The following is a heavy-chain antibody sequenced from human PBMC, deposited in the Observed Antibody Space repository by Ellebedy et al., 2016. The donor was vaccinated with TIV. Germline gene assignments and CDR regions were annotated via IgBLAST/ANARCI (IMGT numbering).Heavy chain of an antibody. CDR2: ISQYGIT. Sequence: SETLSLXXAVSSGLTGPHWWPRVRQSPGQGLERIGEISQYGITRYRASLKSRLSISIDISKNEVSLKLVSVTAADTAVYYCARGGGHFVSPLLPLDFWGQGTVVIVSS. CDR1: SGLTGPHW. J-gene: IGHJ4*02. V-gene: IGHV4-4*02. CDR3: ARGGGHFVSPLLPLDF. D-gene: IGHD3-16*01.